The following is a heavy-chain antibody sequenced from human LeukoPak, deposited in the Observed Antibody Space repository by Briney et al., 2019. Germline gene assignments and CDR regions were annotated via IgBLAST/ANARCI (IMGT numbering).Heavy chain of an antibody. CDR2: INQDGSEK. CDR3: ATCGLFSNGRFYYDY. CDR1: GFRFSSSW. J-gene: IGHJ4*01. D-gene: IGHD3-22*01. V-gene: IGHV3-7*01. Sequence: PGGSLRLSCAVSGFRFSSSWMCWVRQAPGQGLERVGNINQDGSEKNYVDSAKGRFTTSRDNAKSSLYLQMNSLRAEDTAVYYCATCGLFSNGRFYYDYWGQGTLVTASS.